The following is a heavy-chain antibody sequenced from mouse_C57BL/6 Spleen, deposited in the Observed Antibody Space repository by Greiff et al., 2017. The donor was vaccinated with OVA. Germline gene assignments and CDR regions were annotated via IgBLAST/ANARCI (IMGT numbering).Heavy chain of an antibody. D-gene: IGHD4-1*02. CDR3: AREPTGTYDY. J-gene: IGHJ2*01. Sequence: VQLQQSGPELVKPGASVKISCKASGYAFSSSWMNWVKQRPGKGLEWIGRIYPGDGDTNYNGKFKGKATLTADKSSSTAYMQLSSLTSEDSAVYFCAREPTGTYDYWGQGTTLTVSS. V-gene: IGHV1-82*01. CDR1: GYAFSSSW. CDR2: IYPGDGDT.